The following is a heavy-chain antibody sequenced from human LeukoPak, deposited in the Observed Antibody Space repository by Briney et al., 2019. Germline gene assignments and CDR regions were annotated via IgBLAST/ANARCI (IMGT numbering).Heavy chain of an antibody. J-gene: IGHJ3*01. Sequence: PGGSLRLSCAASGSTFSTYAVNWVRQAPGKGLEWVSAISSSGGTTYYADSVKGRFSISRDNAENSLYLHMNSLRVEDTAVYYCAKVQSDIVGAVFFSFDVWGQGTMVSVSS. CDR2: ISSSGGTT. V-gene: IGHV3-23*01. CDR3: AKVQSDIVGAVFFSFDV. D-gene: IGHD1-26*01. CDR1: GSTFSTYA.